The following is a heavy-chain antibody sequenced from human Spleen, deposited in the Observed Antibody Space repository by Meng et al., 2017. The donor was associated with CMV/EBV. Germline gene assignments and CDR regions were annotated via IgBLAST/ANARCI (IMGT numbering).Heavy chain of an antibody. D-gene: IGHD2-2*01. CDR3: ARAARRGCSSTSCYLGWFDP. V-gene: IGHV3-21*01. Sequence: GESLKISCAASGFTFSSYSMNWVRQAPGKGLEWVSSISGSSGYIYYADSVKGRFTISRDNAKNSLYLQMNRLRAEDTAIYYCARAARRGCSSTSCYLGWFDPWGQGTLVTVSS. CDR2: ISGSSGYI. CDR1: GFTFSSYS. J-gene: IGHJ5*02.